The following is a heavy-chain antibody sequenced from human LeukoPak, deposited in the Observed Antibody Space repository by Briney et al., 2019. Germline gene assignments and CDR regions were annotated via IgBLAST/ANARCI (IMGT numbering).Heavy chain of an antibody. CDR3: ARLVFGSGTYAKLYLFDP. J-gene: IGHJ5*02. CDR2: INLSGST. CDR1: GVSFSGYD. D-gene: IGHD3-10*01. V-gene: IGHV4-34*01. Sequence: PSETLYLTCAVYGVSFSGYDWSWIRQPPGKGLEWIGEINLSGSTNYNPSLKSRVTISVDKSKNQFSLKLSSVTAADTAVYYCARLVFGSGTYAKLYLFDPWGQVTLVTVSS.